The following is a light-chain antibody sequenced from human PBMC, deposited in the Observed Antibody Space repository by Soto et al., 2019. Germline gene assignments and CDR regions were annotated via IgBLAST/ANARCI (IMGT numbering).Light chain of an antibody. J-gene: IGKJ5*01. CDR3: QQRGNWPPIT. CDR2: DAS. Sequence: EIVLTQSPATLSLSPGETAALSCKASQSVSRYLAWYQHKPGQAPRLLIYDASNRATGIPDRFSGSGSVTDFTLTITHLEPEDFAVYYGQQRGNWPPITFGQGTRLEIK. CDR1: QSVSRY. V-gene: IGKV3-11*01.